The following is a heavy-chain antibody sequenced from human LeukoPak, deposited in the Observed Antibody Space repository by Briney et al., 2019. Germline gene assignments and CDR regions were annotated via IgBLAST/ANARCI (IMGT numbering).Heavy chain of an antibody. V-gene: IGHV3-11*04. J-gene: IGHJ6*03. D-gene: IGHD4-17*01. CDR2: ISSSGSTI. CDR3: PRTQEEDYGDYVLVDYMDV. CDR1: GFTFSDYY. Sequence: GGSLRLSCAASGFTFSDYYMSWIRQAPGKGLEWVSYISSSGSTIYYADSVKGRFTISRDNAKNSLYLQMNSLRAGDTAVYYCPRTQEEDYGDYVLVDYMDVWGKGTTVTVSS.